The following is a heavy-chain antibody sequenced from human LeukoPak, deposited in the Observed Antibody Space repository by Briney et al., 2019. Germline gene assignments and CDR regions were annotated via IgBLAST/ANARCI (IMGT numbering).Heavy chain of an antibody. V-gene: IGHV4-39*01. CDR1: GGLITSTIHY. J-gene: IGHJ4*02. CDR2: IYYNGIT. CDR3: ARQPTVKRGAVASNFDY. D-gene: IGHD6-19*01. Sequence: SETLSLTCSVSGGLITSTIHYWAWIRQPPGRGVEWIASIYYNGITYYNASLESRVTMSVDTSRNQLPLRLSSVSAADTSVYYCARQPTVKRGAVASNFDYWGQGTLVTVSS.